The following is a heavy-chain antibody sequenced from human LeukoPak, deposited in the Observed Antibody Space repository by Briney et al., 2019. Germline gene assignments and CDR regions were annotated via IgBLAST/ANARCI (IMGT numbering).Heavy chain of an antibody. CDR3: ARDRDPYGYSHGLWFDP. D-gene: IGHD5-18*01. Sequence: PGGSLRLSCAASGFTFSSYAMHWVRQAPGKGLEWVAVISYDGSNKYYADSVKGRFTISRDNSKNTLYLQMNSLRAEDTAVYYCARDRDPYGYSHGLWFDPWGQGTLVTVST. CDR1: GFTFSSYA. J-gene: IGHJ5*02. CDR2: ISYDGSNK. V-gene: IGHV3-30-3*01.